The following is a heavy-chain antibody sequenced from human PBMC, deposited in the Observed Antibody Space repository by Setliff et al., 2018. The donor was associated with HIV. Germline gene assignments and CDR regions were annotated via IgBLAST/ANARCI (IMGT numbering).Heavy chain of an antibody. V-gene: IGHV1-46*01. CDR2: INPSGGST. D-gene: IGHD3-9*01. Sequence: GASVKVSCKASGYTFTSYYMHWVRQAPGQGLEWMGTINPSGGSTSYAQKLQGRVTMTTDTSTSTAYMELRSLRSDDTAVYYCARVGGPYYDLLTGYYGAVDYWGQGTLVTVSS. CDR1: GYTFTSYY. J-gene: IGHJ4*02. CDR3: ARVGGPYYDLLTGYYGAVDY.